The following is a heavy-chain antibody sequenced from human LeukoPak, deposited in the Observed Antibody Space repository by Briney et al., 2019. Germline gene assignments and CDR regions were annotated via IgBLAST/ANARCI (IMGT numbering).Heavy chain of an antibody. D-gene: IGHD1-26*01. Sequence: SGPALVKPTQTLTLTCTFSGFSLSTSGMCVTWICQPPGKALEWLARIDWDDDKYYSTSLKTRLTISKDTSKNQVVLIMTNMDPVDTATYYCARIRYSGSYFDYWGQGTLVTVSS. CDR3: ARIRYSGSYFDY. CDR1: GFSLSTSGMC. CDR2: IDWDDDK. J-gene: IGHJ4*02. V-gene: IGHV2-70*11.